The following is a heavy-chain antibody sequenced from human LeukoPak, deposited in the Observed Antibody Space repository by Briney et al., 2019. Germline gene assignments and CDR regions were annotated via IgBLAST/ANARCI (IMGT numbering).Heavy chain of an antibody. D-gene: IGHD1-26*01. CDR2: IYYSGST. CDR3: ARSIVGATDLFDY. CDR1: GGSISSHY. J-gene: IGHJ4*02. V-gene: IGHV4-59*11. Sequence: PSETLSLTCTVSGGSISSHYWSWIRQPPGKGLGWIGYIYYSGSTNYNPSLKSRVTISVDTSKNQFSLKLSSVTAADTAVYYCARSIVGATDLFDYWGQGTLVTVSS.